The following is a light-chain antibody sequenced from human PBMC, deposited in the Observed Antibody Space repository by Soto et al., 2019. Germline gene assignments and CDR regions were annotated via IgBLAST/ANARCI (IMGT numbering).Light chain of an antibody. CDR3: SSYVGGNTVV. J-gene: IGLJ2*01. V-gene: IGLV2-8*01. CDR2: EVN. CDR1: GSDVGGYNY. Sequence: QSALTQPPSASGSPGQSVTISCTGTGSDVGGYNYVSWYQQYPGKAPKLMIYEVNKRPSGVPDRFSGSKSGNTASLIVSGLQADDEADYYCSSYVGGNTVVFGGGTNLTVL.